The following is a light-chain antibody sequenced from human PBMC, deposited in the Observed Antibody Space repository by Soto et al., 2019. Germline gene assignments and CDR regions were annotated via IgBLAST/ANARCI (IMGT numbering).Light chain of an antibody. J-gene: IGLJ2*01. V-gene: IGLV8-61*01. CDR3: VLYMSSGIWV. CDR1: XXXVSSDSS. Sequence: QTVVTQEPSFSVSPGGTVTXXXXXXXXXVSSDSSPTWFQQTPGQPPRTLIHSTSIRSSGVPDRFSGSILGDKAALTITGAQADDECDYYCVLYMSSGIWVFGGGTKLTVL. CDR2: STS.